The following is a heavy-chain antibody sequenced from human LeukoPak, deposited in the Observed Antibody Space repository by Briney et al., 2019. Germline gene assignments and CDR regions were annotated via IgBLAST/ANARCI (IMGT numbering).Heavy chain of an antibody. J-gene: IGHJ3*02. CDR1: GGSISSYY. Sequence: SETLSLTCTVSGGSISSYYWSWIRQAPGKGLEWIGNIYYSGSTNYNPSLKSRVTVSVDTSKNQFSLKLSSVTAADTAVYYCAKGPSGSYYGFDMWGQGTMVTVSS. D-gene: IGHD3-10*01. CDR3: AKGPSGSYYGFDM. CDR2: IYYSGST. V-gene: IGHV4-59*08.